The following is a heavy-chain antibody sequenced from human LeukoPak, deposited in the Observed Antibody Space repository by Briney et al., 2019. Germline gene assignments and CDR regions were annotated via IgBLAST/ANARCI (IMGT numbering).Heavy chain of an antibody. D-gene: IGHD5-18*01. CDR2: ISYDGSNK. Sequence: PGRSLRLSCAASGFTFSSYAMHWVRQAPGKGLEWAAVISYDGSNKFYADSVKGRFTISRDNSKNTLFLQMNSLRAEDTAVYYCARDRSQRAYSYGPDGEWGQGILVTVSS. J-gene: IGHJ4*02. V-gene: IGHV3-30*01. CDR1: GFTFSSYA. CDR3: ARDRSQRAYSYGPDGE.